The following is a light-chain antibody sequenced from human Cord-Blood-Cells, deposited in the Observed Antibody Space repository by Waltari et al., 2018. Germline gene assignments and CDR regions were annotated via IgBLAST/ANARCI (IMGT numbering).Light chain of an antibody. V-gene: IGLV6-57*02. Sequence: NFMLTQPHSVSESPGKTVTISCTGSSGSIASNSVQGYQHPPGSAPTTVIYEDNQRPSGVPDRFSGSIDSSSNSASLTISGLKTEDEADYYCQSYDSSNWVFGGGTKLTVL. J-gene: IGLJ3*02. CDR3: QSYDSSNWV. CDR2: EDN. CDR1: SGSIASNS.